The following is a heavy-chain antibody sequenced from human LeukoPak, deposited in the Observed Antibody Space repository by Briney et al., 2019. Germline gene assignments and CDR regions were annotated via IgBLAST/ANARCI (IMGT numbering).Heavy chain of an antibody. CDR3: ARVRGHRTAMVPPDY. Sequence: GASVKVSCKASGYTFTGYYMHWVRQAPGQGLEWMGWISAYNGNTNYAQKLQGRVTMTTDTSTSTAYMELRSLRSDDTAVYYCARVRGHRTAMVPPDYWGQGTLVTVSS. CDR1: GYTFTGYY. CDR2: ISAYNGNT. V-gene: IGHV1-18*04. D-gene: IGHD5-18*01. J-gene: IGHJ4*02.